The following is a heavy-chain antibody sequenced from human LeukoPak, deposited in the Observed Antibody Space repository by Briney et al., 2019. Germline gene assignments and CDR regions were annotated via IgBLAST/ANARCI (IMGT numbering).Heavy chain of an antibody. Sequence: SETLSLTCAVYGGSFSGYYWSWIRQPPGEGLEWIGEINHSGSTSYNPSLKSRVTISVDTSKSQFSLKLSSVTAADTAVYYCASLWPYQLSAFDIWGQGTLVTVSS. CDR2: INHSGST. CDR3: ASLWPYQLSAFDI. CDR1: GGSFSGYY. V-gene: IGHV4-34*01. J-gene: IGHJ3*02. D-gene: IGHD2-2*01.